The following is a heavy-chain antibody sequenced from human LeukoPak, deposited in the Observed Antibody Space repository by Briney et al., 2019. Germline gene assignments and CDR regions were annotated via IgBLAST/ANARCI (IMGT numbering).Heavy chain of an antibody. Sequence: SETLSLTCTVSGGSISSSSYYWGWIRQPPGKGLEWIGSIYYSGSTYYNPSLKSRVTISVDTSKNQFSLKLSSVTAADTAVYYCASRHLRTKGAFDIWGQGTMVTVSS. CDR2: IYYSGST. CDR3: ASRHLRTKGAFDI. D-gene: IGHD3-16*01. J-gene: IGHJ3*02. V-gene: IGHV4-39*01. CDR1: GGSISSSSYY.